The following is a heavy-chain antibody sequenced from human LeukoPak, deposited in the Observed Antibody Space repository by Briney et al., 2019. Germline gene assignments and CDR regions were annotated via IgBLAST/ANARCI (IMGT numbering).Heavy chain of an antibody. CDR1: GFTFSSYW. V-gene: IGHV3-74*01. CDR2: ISGDGSNT. J-gene: IGHJ6*02. Sequence: GGSLRLSCAASGFTFSSYWMHWVRQAPGKGLVWVSRISGDGSNTNYADSVKGRFTISRDNAQNTVYLQMNTLRAEDTAVYYCVRDLLDYDVLSGLPPYFMDLWGQGTTVRVSS. D-gene: IGHD3-22*01. CDR3: VRDLLDYDVLSGLPPYFMDL.